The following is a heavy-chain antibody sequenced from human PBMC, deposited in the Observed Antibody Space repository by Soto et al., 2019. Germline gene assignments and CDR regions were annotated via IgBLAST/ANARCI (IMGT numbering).Heavy chain of an antibody. CDR3: ARGSSVIVVVPDKTQDYYYMDV. V-gene: IGHV1-8*01. CDR1: GYTFTSYD. J-gene: IGHJ6*03. D-gene: IGHD2-2*01. CDR2: MNPNSGNT. Sequence: QVQLVQSGAEVKKPGASVKVSCKASGYTFTSYDINWVRQATGQGLEWMGWMNPNSGNTGYAQKFQGRVTMTRNTSISTAYMALSSLRSEDAAVYDCARGSSVIVVVPDKTQDYYYMDVWGKGTTVTVSS.